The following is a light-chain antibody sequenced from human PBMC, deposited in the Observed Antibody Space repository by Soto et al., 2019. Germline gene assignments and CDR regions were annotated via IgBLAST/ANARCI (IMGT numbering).Light chain of an antibody. CDR2: KAS. V-gene: IGKV1-5*03. Sequence: DIQMTQSPSTLSASVGERVTITCRASQSVSHFLAWYQQKTGKAPKLLSYKASTLESGVPARFSGSGSGTEFTLTNSSRQPDDLGTYNSQQFNSYWSTFGEGTKLEIK. CDR3: QQFNSYWST. J-gene: IGKJ4*02. CDR1: QSVSHF.